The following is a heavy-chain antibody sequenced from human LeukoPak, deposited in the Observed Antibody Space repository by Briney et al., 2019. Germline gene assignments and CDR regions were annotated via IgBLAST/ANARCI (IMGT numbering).Heavy chain of an antibody. D-gene: IGHD3-3*01. V-gene: IGHV3-23*01. J-gene: IGHJ4*02. Sequence: GGSLRLSCAASGFTFSSYAMSWVRQAPGKGLEWVSAISGSGGSTYYADSVKGRFTISRDNSKNTLYLQMNSLRAEDTALYYCARSWDFWSGYYDFWGQGTLVTVSS. CDR3: ARSWDFWSGYYDF. CDR2: ISGSGGST. CDR1: GFTFSSYA.